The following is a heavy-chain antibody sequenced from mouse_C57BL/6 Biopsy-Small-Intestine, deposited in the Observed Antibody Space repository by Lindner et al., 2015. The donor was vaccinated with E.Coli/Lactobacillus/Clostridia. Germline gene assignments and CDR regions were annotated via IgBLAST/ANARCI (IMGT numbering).Heavy chain of an antibody. CDR3: VRQPYYGSSDYAMDY. Sequence: VQLQESGGGLVQPKGSLKPSCAASGFSFNTYAMNWVRQAPGKGLEWVARIRSKSNNFATYSADSVKDRFTISRDDSENMLYLLMNNLKTEDTAMYYCVRQPYYGSSDYAMDYWGQGTSVTVSS. V-gene: IGHV10-1*01. J-gene: IGHJ4*01. D-gene: IGHD1-1*01. CDR2: IRSKSNNFAT. CDR1: GFSFNTYA.